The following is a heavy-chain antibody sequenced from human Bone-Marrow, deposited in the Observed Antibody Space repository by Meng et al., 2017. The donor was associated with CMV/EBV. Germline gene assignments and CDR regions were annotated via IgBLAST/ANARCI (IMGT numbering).Heavy chain of an antibody. CDR3: ALTPLGYYDFWSGIRPHFDY. D-gene: IGHD3-3*01. J-gene: IGHJ4*02. Sequence: SETLSLTCAVYGGSFSGYYWSWIRQPPGKGLEWIGEINHSGSTNYTPSLKSRVTISVDTSKNQFSLKLSSVTAADTAVYYCALTPLGYYDFWSGIRPHFDYWGQGTLVTVSS. CDR1: GGSFSGYY. V-gene: IGHV4-34*01. CDR2: INHSGST.